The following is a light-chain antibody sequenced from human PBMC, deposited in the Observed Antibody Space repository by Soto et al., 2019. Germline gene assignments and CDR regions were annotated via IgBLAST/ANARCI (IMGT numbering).Light chain of an antibody. CDR2: GAS. CDR1: QRITNNF. V-gene: IGKV3-20*01. CDR3: QQYDNSPGYT. Sequence: EIVLTQSPVTLSLSPGERATLSCRASQRITNNFLAWFQQKAGLAPRLLIYGASTRASGVPDRFSGGGSGTDFTLTISRLEPEDFAVYYCQQYDNSPGYTFGQGTKLEIK. J-gene: IGKJ2*01.